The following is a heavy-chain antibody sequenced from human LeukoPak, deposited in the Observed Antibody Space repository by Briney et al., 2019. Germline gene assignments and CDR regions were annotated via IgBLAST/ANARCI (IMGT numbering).Heavy chain of an antibody. CDR2: MNPNSGGT. D-gene: IGHD6-19*01. Sequence: ASVKVSCKASGYTFTAYYIHWLRQAPGQGLEWMGWMNPNSGGTNYAQKFQGRVTMTRDTSISTAYMELSRLRSDDTAVYYCARSTSSGWYSLWYWGQGTLVTVSS. CDR3: ARSTSSGWYSLWY. CDR1: GYTFTAYY. J-gene: IGHJ4*02. V-gene: IGHV1-2*02.